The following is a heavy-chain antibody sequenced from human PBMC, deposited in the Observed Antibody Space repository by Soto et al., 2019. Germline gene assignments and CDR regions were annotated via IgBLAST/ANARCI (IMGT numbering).Heavy chain of an antibody. CDR3: AHTSYYGSWFFDS. CDR2: IYCHADK. CDR1: GFSLSTTGVG. Sequence: QITLKESGPTLVKPTQTLTLTCTFSGFSLSTTGVGVGWIRQPPGEALEWLALIYCHADKRYSPSLKSRLTTPTDPSKNHVVLTMSKLDPVDKATYFCAHTSYYGSWFFDSWGQGTLVTVSS. J-gene: IGHJ4*02. D-gene: IGHD3-10*01. V-gene: IGHV2-5*01.